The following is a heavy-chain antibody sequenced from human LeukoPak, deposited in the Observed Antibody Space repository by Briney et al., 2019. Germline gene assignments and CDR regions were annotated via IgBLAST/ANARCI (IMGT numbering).Heavy chain of an antibody. CDR3: AAIAAAGYFDY. J-gene: IGHJ4*02. CDR2: INPNSGGT. CDR1: GYTFTGYY. D-gene: IGHD6-13*01. V-gene: IGHV1-2*06. Sequence: GASVKVSCKASGYTFTGYYMHWVRQAPGQGLEWMGRINPNSGGTNYAQKFQGRVTMTRDTSISTAYMELSRLRSGDTAVYYCAAIAAAGYFDYWGQGTLVTVSS.